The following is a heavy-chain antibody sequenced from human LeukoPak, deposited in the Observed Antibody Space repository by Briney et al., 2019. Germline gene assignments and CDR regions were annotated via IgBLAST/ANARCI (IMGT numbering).Heavy chain of an antibody. D-gene: IGHD1-26*01. CDR3: ARGVGSTYYSDY. CDR2: ISYDGSNK. J-gene: IGHJ4*02. V-gene: IGHV3-30-3*01. Sequence: PGGSLRLSCAASGFTFSGYAMHWVRQAPGKGLEWVAIISYDGSNKYYADSVKGRFTISRDNSKNTLYLQMNSLRAEDTAVYYCARGVGSTYYSDYWGQGTLVTVSS. CDR1: GFTFSGYA.